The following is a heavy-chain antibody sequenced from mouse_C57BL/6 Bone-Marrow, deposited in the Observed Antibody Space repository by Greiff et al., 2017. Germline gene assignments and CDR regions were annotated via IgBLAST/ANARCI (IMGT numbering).Heavy chain of an antibody. Sequence: QVQLKQSGAELVRPGASVTLSCKASGYTFTDYEMHWVKQTPVHGLEWIGAIDPETGGTAYNQKFKGKAILTADKSSSTAYMERRSLTSEDSAVYYCTKGCRLYYWGQGTTLTVSS. J-gene: IGHJ2*01. CDR1: GYTFTDYE. CDR2: IDPETGGT. CDR3: TKGCRLYY. V-gene: IGHV1-15*01.